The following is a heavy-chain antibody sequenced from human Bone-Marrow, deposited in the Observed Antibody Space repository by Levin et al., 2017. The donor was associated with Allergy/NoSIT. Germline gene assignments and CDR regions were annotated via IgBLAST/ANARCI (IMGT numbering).Heavy chain of an antibody. CDR1: GYTFTGYY. J-gene: IGHJ3*02. Sequence: GESLKISCKASGYTFTGYYMHWVRQAPGQGLEWMGWINPNSGGTNYAQKFQGRVTMTRDTSISTAYMELSRLRSDDTAVYYCARDLYYGSGSYLDAFDIWGQGTMVTVSS. V-gene: IGHV1-2*02. D-gene: IGHD3-10*01. CDR2: INPNSGGT. CDR3: ARDLYYGSGSYLDAFDI.